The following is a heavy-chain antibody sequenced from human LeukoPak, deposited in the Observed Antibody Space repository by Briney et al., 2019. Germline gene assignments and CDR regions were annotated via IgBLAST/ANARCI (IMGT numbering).Heavy chain of an antibody. D-gene: IGHD2-15*01. V-gene: IGHV3-23*01. CDR3: AKRKNSPGYSSLDQ. Sequence: GGSLRLSCVASGFTFSSFAFDWVRQAPGRGLEWISVVSRTGSTKYYAASGKGRFTVSRDNSKRAVYLQLNSLRVDDSAVYYCAKRKNSPGYSSLDQWGQGTLVTVSS. CDR2: VSRTGSTK. J-gene: IGHJ4*02. CDR1: GFTFSSFA.